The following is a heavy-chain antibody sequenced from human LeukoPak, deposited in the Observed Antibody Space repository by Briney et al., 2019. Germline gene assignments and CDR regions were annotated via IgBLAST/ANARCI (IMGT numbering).Heavy chain of an antibody. CDR2: ISGSGGST. J-gene: IGHJ4*02. CDR1: GFTFSSYA. Sequence: GGSLRLSCAASGFTFSSYAMSWVRQAPGKGLEWVSAISGSGGSTYYADSVKGRFTISRDNSKNTLYLQMNSLRTEDTAVYYCARGKAISVAGLDNWGQGTLATVSS. D-gene: IGHD6-19*01. V-gene: IGHV3-23*01. CDR3: ARGKAISVAGLDN.